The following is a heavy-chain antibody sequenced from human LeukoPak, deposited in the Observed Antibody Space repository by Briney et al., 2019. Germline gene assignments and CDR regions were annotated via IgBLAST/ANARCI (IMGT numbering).Heavy chain of an antibody. D-gene: IGHD3-22*01. CDR2: ISYSGTT. CDR1: GGSINTYY. V-gene: IGHV4-59*01. CDR3: AREGYDSNIYYKADY. Sequence: SETLSLTCTVSGGSINTYYWSWIRQPPGKGLEWIGYISYSGTTKYNPSLESRVTITIDTSKNQFSLKLSSVTAADTAVYYCAREGYDSNIYYKADYWGQGTLVTVS. J-gene: IGHJ4*02.